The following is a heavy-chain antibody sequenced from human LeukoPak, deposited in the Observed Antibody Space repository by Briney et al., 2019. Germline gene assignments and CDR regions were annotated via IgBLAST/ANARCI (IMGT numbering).Heavy chain of an antibody. V-gene: IGHV3-7*01. Sequence: GSLRPSCAASGFTFSSYAMSWVRQAPGKGLEWVAIVNQGGTQKYYVDSVKGRFTISRDNAENSLYLQMNSLRAEDTAVYYCAREHYFYYLDAWGKGTTVTVSS. CDR2: VNQGGTQK. J-gene: IGHJ6*03. CDR1: GFTFSSYA. CDR3: AREHYFYYLDA.